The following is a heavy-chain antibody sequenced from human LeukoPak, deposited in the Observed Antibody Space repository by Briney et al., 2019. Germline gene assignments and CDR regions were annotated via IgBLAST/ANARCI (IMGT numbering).Heavy chain of an antibody. CDR3: ARGHNSGYDMYYYDAYYYYYMDV. CDR2: INPSGGST. J-gene: IGHJ6*03. CDR1: GYTFTSYY. V-gene: IGHV1-46*01. D-gene: IGHD3-22*01. Sequence: ASVKVSCKASGYTFTSYYMHWVRQAPGQGLEWMGIINPSGGSTSYAQKFQGRVTMTRDTSTSTVYMELSSLRSEDTAVYYCARGHNSGYDMYYYDAYYYYYMDVWGKGTTVTVSS.